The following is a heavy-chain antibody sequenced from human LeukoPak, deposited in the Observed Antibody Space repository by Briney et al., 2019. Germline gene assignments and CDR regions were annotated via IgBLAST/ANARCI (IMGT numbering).Heavy chain of an antibody. D-gene: IGHD5-18*01. V-gene: IGHV4-61*05. J-gene: IGHJ4*02. CDR1: GGSISSSNYY. CDR3: ARAPRRYSYGYFDY. CDR2: IYYSGST. Sequence: PSETLSLTSTVSGGSISSSNYYWGWIRQPPGRGLEWIGYIYYSGSTNYNPSLKSRVTISVDTSKNQFSLKLSSVTAADTAVYYCARAPRRYSYGYFDYWGQGTLVTVSS.